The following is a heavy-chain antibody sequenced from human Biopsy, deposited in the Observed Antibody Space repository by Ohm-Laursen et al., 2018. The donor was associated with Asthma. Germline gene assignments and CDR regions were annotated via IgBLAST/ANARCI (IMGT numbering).Heavy chain of an antibody. CDR1: GVSISSDY. CDR3: ARGISRVTGLFDHFDS. V-gene: IGHV4-59*01. D-gene: IGHD2-21*02. J-gene: IGHJ4*02. CDR2: IYYSGST. Sequence: GTLSLTCTVSGVSISSDYWSWVRQPPGKGLEWIGHIYYSGSTNYQPSLKSRVTISVDTSKNQFSLKLRSVTAADAAVYYCARGISRVTGLFDHFDSWGQGTLVTVSS.